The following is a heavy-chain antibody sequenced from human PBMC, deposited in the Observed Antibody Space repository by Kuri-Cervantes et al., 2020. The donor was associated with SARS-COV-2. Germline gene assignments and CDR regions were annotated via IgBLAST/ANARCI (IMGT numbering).Heavy chain of an antibody. CDR3: AAYCTNGVCLTYYYYGMDV. D-gene: IGHD2-8*01. CDR2: ISSSSSTM. J-gene: IGHJ6*02. V-gene: IGHV3-48*02. Sequence: GGSLRLSCAASGFTVSSNYMSWVRQAPGKGLEWVSYISSSSSTMYYADSVKGRFTISRDNAKNSLYLQMNSLRDEDTAVYYCAAYCTNGVCLTYYYYGMDVWGQGTTVTVSS. CDR1: GFTVSSNY.